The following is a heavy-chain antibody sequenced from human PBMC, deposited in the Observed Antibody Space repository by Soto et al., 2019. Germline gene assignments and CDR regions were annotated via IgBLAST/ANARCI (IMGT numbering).Heavy chain of an antibody. CDR1: GFTISDYC. D-gene: IGHD3-10*01. Sequence: GSLTVYCAASGFTISDYCMNWIRKPPEKGLEWIGYVNDNWGSNYNPSLKSRVAISLDTSKSQFSLKLTSVAATDTGVYYCVRQGFGALHGLVDVWGQGTTVTVSS. CDR3: VRQGFGALHGLVDV. J-gene: IGHJ6*02. V-gene: IGHV4-59*08. CDR2: VNDNWGS.